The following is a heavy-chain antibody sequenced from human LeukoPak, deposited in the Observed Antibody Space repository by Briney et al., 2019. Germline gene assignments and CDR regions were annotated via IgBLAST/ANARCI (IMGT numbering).Heavy chain of an antibody. D-gene: IGHD3-3*01. J-gene: IGHJ4*02. Sequence: GGSLRLSCAASGFTFGTHWMPWARQAPGKGLVWVSRINGDGSSATYADSVKGRSTISRDNAKNTLYLQMNSLRAEDTAVYYCARTVISSGFFGVPDYWGQGTLVTVSS. CDR2: INGDGSSA. CDR3: ARTVISSGFFGVPDY. V-gene: IGHV3-74*01. CDR1: GFTFGTHW.